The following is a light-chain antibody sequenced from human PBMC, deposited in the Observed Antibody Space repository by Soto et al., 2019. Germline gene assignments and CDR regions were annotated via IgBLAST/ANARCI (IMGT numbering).Light chain of an antibody. CDR1: QSVSNN. V-gene: IGKV3-20*01. CDR2: GAS. CDR3: QQFGSSWGT. Sequence: EIVMTQSPATLSVSPGERATLSCRASQSVSNNLAWYQQKPGQAPRLLIYGASNRATGVPDRFSGSGSATDFTLTISRLEPEDFAVYYCQQFGSSWGTFGRGTKVDIK. J-gene: IGKJ1*01.